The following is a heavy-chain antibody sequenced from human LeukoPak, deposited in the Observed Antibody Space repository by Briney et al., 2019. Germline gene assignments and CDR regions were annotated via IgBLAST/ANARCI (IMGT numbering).Heavy chain of an antibody. J-gene: IGHJ4*02. V-gene: IGHV4-38-2*02. CDR1: GGSISSGYY. D-gene: IGHD3-10*01. CDR3: AREELLWFGEPS. CDR2: IYHSGST. Sequence: SETLSLTCTVSGGSISSGYYWGWIRQPPGKGLEWIGSIYHSGSTYYNPSLKSRVTISVDTSKNQFSLKLSSVTAADTAVYYCAREELLWFGEPSWGQGTLVTVSS.